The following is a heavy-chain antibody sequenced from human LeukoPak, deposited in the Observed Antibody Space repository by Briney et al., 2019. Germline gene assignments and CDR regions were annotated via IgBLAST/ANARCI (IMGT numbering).Heavy chain of an antibody. CDR2: ISGSGGST. Sequence: PGGSLRLSCAASGFTFTSYAMSWVRQAPGKGLEWVSVISGSGGSTYYADSVKGRFTISRDNSKNTLYLQMNSLRAEDTAVYYCAKDRSSGWYGGFDYWGQGTLVTVSS. V-gene: IGHV3-23*01. CDR1: GFTFTSYA. D-gene: IGHD6-19*01. J-gene: IGHJ4*02. CDR3: AKDRSSGWYGGFDY.